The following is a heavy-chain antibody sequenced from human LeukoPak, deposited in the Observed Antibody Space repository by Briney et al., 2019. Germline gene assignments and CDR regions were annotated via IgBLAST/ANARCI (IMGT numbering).Heavy chain of an antibody. CDR1: GFTFSAYW. D-gene: IGHD4-17*01. Sequence: GGSLRLSCAASGFTFSAYWMTWVRQAPGKGLAWVANIIEGGDVNYCADSVKGRFIISRDNAKNSLYLQMNSLRAEDTAVYYCASGTVTTDAFDIWGQGTMVTVSS. J-gene: IGHJ3*02. CDR3: ASGTVTTDAFDI. CDR2: IIEGGDVN. V-gene: IGHV3-7*03.